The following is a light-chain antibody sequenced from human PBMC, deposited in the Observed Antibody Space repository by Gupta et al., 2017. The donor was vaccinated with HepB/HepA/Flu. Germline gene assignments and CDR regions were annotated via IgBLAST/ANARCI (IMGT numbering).Light chain of an antibody. CDR2: GAS. J-gene: IGKJ4*01. CDR3: QQYGSSPLT. Sequence: EIVLTQSPGTLSLSPGERATLSCRASQSVSSSYLAWYQQKPGQAPRLLIYGASSRATGIPDRFSGSGSGTDFTLTIIRLEPEDFAVYFCQQYGSSPLTFGGGTKVKIK. CDR1: QSVSSSY. V-gene: IGKV3-20*01.